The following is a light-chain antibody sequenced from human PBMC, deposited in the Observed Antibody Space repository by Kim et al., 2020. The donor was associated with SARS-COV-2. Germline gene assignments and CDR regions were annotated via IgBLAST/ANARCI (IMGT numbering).Light chain of an antibody. V-gene: IGKV1-5*01. CDR2: DAS. J-gene: IGKJ1*01. CDR1: QSISSW. Sequence: ASVGDRVTITCRASQSISSWLAWYQQKPGKAPNLLIYDASSLESGVPSRFSGSGSGTEFTLTISSLQPDDFATYYCQQYNGYPWTFGQGTKVDIK. CDR3: QQYNGYPWT.